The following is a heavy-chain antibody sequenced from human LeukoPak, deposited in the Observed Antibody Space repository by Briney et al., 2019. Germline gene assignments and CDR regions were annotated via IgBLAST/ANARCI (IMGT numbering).Heavy chain of an antibody. CDR1: GFTFSDYY. D-gene: IGHD2-15*01. J-gene: IGHJ4*02. V-gene: IGHV3-11*04. Sequence: PGGSLRLSCAASGFTFSDYYMSRIRQAPGKGLEWVSYISSSGSTIYYADSVKGRFTISKDNAKNSLYLQMNSLRAEDTAVYCCARVSPYCSGGSCYYKTGYFDYWGQGTLVTVSS. CDR2: ISSSGSTI. CDR3: ARVSPYCSGGSCYYKTGYFDY.